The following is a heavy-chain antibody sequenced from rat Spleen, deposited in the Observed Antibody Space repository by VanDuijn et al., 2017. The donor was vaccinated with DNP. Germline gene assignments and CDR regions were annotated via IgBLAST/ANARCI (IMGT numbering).Heavy chain of an antibody. Sequence: EVQLVQSGGGLVQPGRSLKLSCAASGFTFSDYYMAWVRQAPTKGLEWVATISNTGDSTYYRDSVKGRFTISRDNAKSTLYLQMDSLRSEDTATYYCATRAPGNYYYGGYFDYWGQGVMVTVSS. D-gene: IGHD1-12*02. V-gene: IGHV5-20*01. CDR3: ATRAPGNYYYGGYFDY. CDR1: GFTFSDYY. CDR2: ISNTGDST. J-gene: IGHJ2*01.